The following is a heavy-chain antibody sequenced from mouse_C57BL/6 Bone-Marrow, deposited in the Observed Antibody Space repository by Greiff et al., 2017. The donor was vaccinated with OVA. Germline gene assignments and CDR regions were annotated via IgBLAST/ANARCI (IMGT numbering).Heavy chain of an antibody. CDR2: IYYSGTI. CDR1: GLSITTGYYR. CDR3: ARDDYDGDDY. V-gene: IGHV3-5*01. Sequence: DVQLQESGPGLVKPSQTVFLTCTVTGLSITTGYYRWSWIRQFPGNKLEWIGYIYYSGTITYNPSLTSRTTITRDTPKNQFFLEMNSLTAEETATYYCARDDYDGDDYWGQGTTLTVSS. J-gene: IGHJ2*01. D-gene: IGHD2-3*01.